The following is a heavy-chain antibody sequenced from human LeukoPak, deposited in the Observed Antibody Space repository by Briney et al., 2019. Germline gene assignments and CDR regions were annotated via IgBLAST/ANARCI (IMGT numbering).Heavy chain of an antibody. CDR2: INQDGTEK. D-gene: IGHD3-10*01. J-gene: IGHJ4*02. Sequence: PGGSLRLSCAASGFTFTTYWMSWVRQLPGKGLEWVANINQDGTEKYYVDSVKGRFTISRDNAKNSLYLQMNSLRVEDTAIYYCVKVAKYYYGSETYFFEHWGQGTPVTASS. CDR3: VKVAKYYYGSETYFFEH. V-gene: IGHV3-7*01. CDR1: GFTFTTYW.